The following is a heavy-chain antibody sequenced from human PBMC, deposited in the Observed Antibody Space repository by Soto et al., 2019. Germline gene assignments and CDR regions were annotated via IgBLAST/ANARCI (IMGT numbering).Heavy chain of an antibody. Sequence: SETLSLTCAVYGGSFSGYYWSWIRQPPGKGLEWIGEINHSGSTNYNPSLKSRVTISVDTSKNQFSLKLSSVTAADTAVYCCATPLTYDSSALDIWGQGTMVT. CDR2: INHSGST. D-gene: IGHD3-22*01. CDR3: ATPLTYDSSALDI. CDR1: GGSFSGYY. J-gene: IGHJ3*02. V-gene: IGHV4-34*01.